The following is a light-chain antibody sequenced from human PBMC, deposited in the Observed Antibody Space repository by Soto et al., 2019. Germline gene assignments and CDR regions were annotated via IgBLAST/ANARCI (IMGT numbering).Light chain of an antibody. CDR3: AAWDDSLNGEV. Sequence: QSVLTQPPSASGTPGQRVTISCSGSSSNIGSNTVNWYQQLPGTAPKLLIYSSNQRPSGVPDRFSGSKSGTSASLAISGLQSEDEADYYCAAWDDSLNGEVFGGGTKLT. J-gene: IGLJ2*01. CDR2: SSN. V-gene: IGLV1-44*01. CDR1: SSNIGSNT.